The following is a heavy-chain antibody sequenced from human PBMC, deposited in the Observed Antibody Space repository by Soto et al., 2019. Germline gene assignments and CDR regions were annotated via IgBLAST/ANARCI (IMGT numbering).Heavy chain of an antibody. V-gene: IGHV5-10-1*01. D-gene: IGHD2-2*01. CDR3: ARRGTLYCSSTSCYPNWFDP. CDR2: IDPSDSYT. J-gene: IGHJ5*02. Sequence: GESLKISWRASGYSFTNYWMSWVRRMPGKGLEWMGRIDPSDSYTNYSPSFQGHVTISADKSISTAYLQWSSLKASDTAMYYCARRGTLYCSSTSCYPNWFDPWGRGTLVTVSS. CDR1: GYSFTNYW.